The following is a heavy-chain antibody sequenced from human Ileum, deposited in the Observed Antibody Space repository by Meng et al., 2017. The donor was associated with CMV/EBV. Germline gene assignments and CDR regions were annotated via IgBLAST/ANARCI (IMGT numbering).Heavy chain of an antibody. Sequence: QLQLQEWGAGLLKPSEPLHITCAVYGGSFSGYYWSWIRQVPGKGLEWIGEFNHYGSTNYNPSLKSRVTISVDTSKNQFSLNLSSVTAADTAVYYCASGKSNLEYWGQGTLVTVSS. CDR3: ASGKSNLEY. CDR1: GGSFSGYY. V-gene: IGHV4-34*01. D-gene: IGHD4-11*01. J-gene: IGHJ4*02. CDR2: FNHYGST.